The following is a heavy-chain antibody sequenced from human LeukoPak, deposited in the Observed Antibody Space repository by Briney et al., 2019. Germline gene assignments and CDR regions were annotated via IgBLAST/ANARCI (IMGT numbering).Heavy chain of an antibody. Sequence: YPSETLSLTCTVSGVSISSYYWSWVRQPPGKGLEWVEYIYYSGRTNYNPSLKSRVTISVATSNNHFSLKLSSVTAADTAVYYCARGRRTVTTGDGAFDIWGQGTMVTVSS. CDR3: ARGRRTVTTGDGAFDI. CDR2: IYYSGRT. CDR1: GVSISSYY. D-gene: IGHD4-17*01. V-gene: IGHV4-59*01. J-gene: IGHJ3*02.